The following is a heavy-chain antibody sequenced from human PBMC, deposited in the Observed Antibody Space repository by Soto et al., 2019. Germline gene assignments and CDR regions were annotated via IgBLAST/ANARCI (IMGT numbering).Heavy chain of an antibody. CDR2: LVPVFGTA. CDR1: GGTFSSLA. Sequence: QVQLVQSGAEVKKPGSSVKVSCKASGGTFSSLAISWVRQAPGQGLEWMGGLVPVFGTANYAQKFQGRVTMTWDTSISTAYMALTRLRSDDTAVYYCARDLAKGGGSAGFDYWGQGTLVTVSS. D-gene: IGHD1-26*01. CDR3: ARDLAKGGGSAGFDY. V-gene: IGHV1-69*06. J-gene: IGHJ4*02.